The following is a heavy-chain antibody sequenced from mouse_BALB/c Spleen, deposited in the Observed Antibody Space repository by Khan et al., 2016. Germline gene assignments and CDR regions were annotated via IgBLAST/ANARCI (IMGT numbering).Heavy chain of an antibody. CDR2: IFPGSGST. D-gene: IGHD1-2*01. J-gene: IGHJ4*01. CDR3: ARSYYGYFAMDY. V-gene: IGHV1-77*01. CDR1: GYTFTDYY. Sequence: QVQLQQSGTELPRPGASVKLSCKASGYTFTDYYFHWVMQRTGQGLEWIGEIFPGSGSTYYNEKFKGKASLTADTSSSTAYMQLSSLTSEDSAVYFCARSYYGYFAMDYWGHGASVTVSS.